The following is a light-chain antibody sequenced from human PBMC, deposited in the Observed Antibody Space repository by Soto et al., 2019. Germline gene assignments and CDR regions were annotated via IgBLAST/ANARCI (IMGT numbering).Light chain of an antibody. V-gene: IGKV1-39*01. CDR3: QQSVSPLLT. CDR2: AAS. CDR1: QTLNNY. Sequence: DGPMTLSPASGAASVGDRVTITCRASQTLNNYLTWFQQKPGKAPKVLIYAASTLPSGVPSRFSGSGSGAEFTLTISSLQPEDFAPYYCQQSVSPLLTFGGGTKVDI. J-gene: IGKJ4*01.